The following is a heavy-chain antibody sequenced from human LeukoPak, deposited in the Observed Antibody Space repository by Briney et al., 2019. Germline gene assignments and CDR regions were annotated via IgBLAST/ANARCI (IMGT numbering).Heavy chain of an antibody. CDR1: GFTFSSYW. V-gene: IGHV3-48*04. D-gene: IGHD4-11*01. CDR2: ISSSGSTI. Sequence: GGSLRLSCAASGFTFSSYWMSWVRQAPGKGLEWVSYISSSGSTIYYADSVKGRFTISRDNAKNSLYLQMNSLRAEDTAVYYCARDYRDAFDIWGQGTMVTVSS. CDR3: ARDYRDAFDI. J-gene: IGHJ3*02.